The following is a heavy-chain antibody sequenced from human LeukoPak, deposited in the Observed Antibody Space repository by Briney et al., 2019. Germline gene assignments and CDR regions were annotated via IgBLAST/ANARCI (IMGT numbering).Heavy chain of an antibody. J-gene: IGHJ1*01. CDR2: ISGSGGST. CDR3: TGDIPTYTSGWSIFQY. CDR1: GFTFSSYA. D-gene: IGHD6-19*01. Sequence: PGGSLRPSCAASGFTFSSYAMSWVRQAPGKGLEWVSAISGSGGSTCYADSVKGRFTISRDNSKNTLYLQMISRRAEDTAMYYCTGDIPTYTSGWSIFQYWGQGTLVTVSS. V-gene: IGHV3-23*01.